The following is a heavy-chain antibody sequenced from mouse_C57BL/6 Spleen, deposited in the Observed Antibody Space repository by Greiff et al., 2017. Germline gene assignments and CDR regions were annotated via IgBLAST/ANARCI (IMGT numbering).Heavy chain of an antibody. CDR2: IDPSDSET. V-gene: IGHV1-52*01. D-gene: IGHD1-1*01. CDR1: GYTFTSSW. CDR3: ARGGLLAWYFDV. Sequence: QVPLQQPGAELVRPGSSVKLSCKASGYTFTSSWMHLVKQRPIQGLEWIGNIDPSDSETHYNQKFKDKATLTVDKSSSTAYMQLSSLTSEDSAVYYCARGGLLAWYFDVWGTGTTVTVSS. J-gene: IGHJ1*03.